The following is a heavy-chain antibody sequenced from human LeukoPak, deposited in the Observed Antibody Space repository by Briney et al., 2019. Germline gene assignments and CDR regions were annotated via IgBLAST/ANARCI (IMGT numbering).Heavy chain of an antibody. J-gene: IGHJ4*02. V-gene: IGHV3-23*01. Sequence: PGGSLRLSCAASGFTFSSYAMSWVRQAPGKGLEWVSAISGSGGSTYYADSVKGRFTISRDNSKNTLYLQMNIPRAEDTDVCYCAKRLHGPAVAGYFDYWGQGTLVTVSS. CDR3: AKRLHGPAVAGYFDY. CDR2: ISGSGGST. CDR1: GFTFSSYA. D-gene: IGHD6-19*01.